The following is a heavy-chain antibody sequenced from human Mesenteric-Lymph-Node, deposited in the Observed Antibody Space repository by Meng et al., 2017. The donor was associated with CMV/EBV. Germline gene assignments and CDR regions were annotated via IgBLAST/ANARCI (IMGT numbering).Heavy chain of an antibody. CDR2: IIPIFGTA. J-gene: IGHJ5*02. CDR1: GGTFSSYA. CDR3: ARSLSVYSGYDSPLYLWFDP. D-gene: IGHD5-12*01. V-gene: IGHV1-69*05. Sequence: SVKVSCKASGGTFSSYAISWVRQAPGQGLEWMGGIIPIFGTANYAQKFQGRVTITTDESTSTAYMELSSLRSEDTAVYYCARSLSVYSGYDSPLYLWFDPWGQGTLVTVSS.